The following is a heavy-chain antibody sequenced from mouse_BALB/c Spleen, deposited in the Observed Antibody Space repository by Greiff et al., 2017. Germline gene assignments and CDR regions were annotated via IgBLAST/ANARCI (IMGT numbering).Heavy chain of an antibody. Sequence: EVKLMESGGGLVKPGGSLKLSCAASGFTFSSYAMPWVRQTPEKSLEWVATISSGSSYTYYPDSVKGRFTISRDNSTNTLYLQMSSLRSEDTAMYYCAGLYEYGFAYWGQGTLVTVSA. D-gene: IGHD2-4*01. CDR1: GFTFSSYA. V-gene: IGHV5-9-3*01. J-gene: IGHJ3*01. CDR3: AGLYEYGFAY. CDR2: ISSGSSYT.